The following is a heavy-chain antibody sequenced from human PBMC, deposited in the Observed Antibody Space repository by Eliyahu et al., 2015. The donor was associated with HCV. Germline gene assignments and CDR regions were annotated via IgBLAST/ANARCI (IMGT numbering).Heavy chain of an antibody. CDR1: GFSLSTPGMN. CDR2: IYWNGDK. D-gene: IGHD3-10*01. J-gene: IGHJ4*02. Sequence: QITLKESGPTLVKPTQTLTLTCTFSGFSLSTPGMNVGWIRQPRGQALEWLALIYWNGDKRYTSSLKSRVTITKDTSKNQVVLIMTDMDPVDTATYYCVHRWGGYIDSWGQGTLVTVSS. CDR3: VHRWGGYIDS. V-gene: IGHV2-5*01.